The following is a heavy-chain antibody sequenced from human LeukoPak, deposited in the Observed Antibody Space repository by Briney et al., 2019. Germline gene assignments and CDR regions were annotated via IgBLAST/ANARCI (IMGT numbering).Heavy chain of an antibody. CDR3: ARDGFPSNWNYYNYYMDV. Sequence: GGSLRLSCAASGFTFSSYGMHWVRQAPGKGLEWVAVIWYDGSNKYYADSVKGRFTISRDNSKNTLYLQMNSLRAEYTAVYYCARDGFPSNWNYYNYYMDVWGKGTTVTVSS. CDR1: GFTFSSYG. CDR2: IWYDGSNK. J-gene: IGHJ6*03. D-gene: IGHD1-20*01. V-gene: IGHV3-33*01.